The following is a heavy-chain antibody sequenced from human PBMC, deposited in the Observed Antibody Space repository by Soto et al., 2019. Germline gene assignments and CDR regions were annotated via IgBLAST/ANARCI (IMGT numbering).Heavy chain of an antibody. V-gene: IGHV1-69*06. Sequence: QVQLVQSGAEVKKPGSSVKVSCKASGGTFSSYAISWVRQAPGQGLEWMGGIIPIFGTANYAQKFQGRVTITADKSTSTAYMELSSLRSEDTAVYYCARDLEGPRRDGYNSGGQDHAFDIWGQGTMVTVSS. J-gene: IGHJ3*02. CDR3: ARDLEGPRRDGYNSGGQDHAFDI. CDR2: IIPIFGTA. D-gene: IGHD5-12*01. CDR1: GGTFSSYA.